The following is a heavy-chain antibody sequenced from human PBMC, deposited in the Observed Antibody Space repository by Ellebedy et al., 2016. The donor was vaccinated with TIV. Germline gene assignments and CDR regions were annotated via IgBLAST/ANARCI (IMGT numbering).Heavy chain of an antibody. D-gene: IGHD2-2*01. CDR1: GGSIGGFY. Sequence: GSLRLSCTVSGGSIGGFYWSWIRQPPGKGLEWIGHIYSSGSSNYSPSLESRVTISVDTSKNQFSLKLNSVTAADTAVYYCARDGTVLVPAADMDVWGKGTTVTVSS. CDR3: ARDGTVLVPAADMDV. J-gene: IGHJ6*03. V-gene: IGHV4-4*08. CDR2: IYSSGSS.